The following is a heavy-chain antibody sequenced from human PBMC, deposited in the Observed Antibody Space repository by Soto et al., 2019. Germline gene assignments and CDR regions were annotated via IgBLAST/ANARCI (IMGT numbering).Heavy chain of an antibody. CDR1: GGSISSGGYY. J-gene: IGHJ4*02. CDR2: IYYSGST. CDR3: ARASDTAFDY. D-gene: IGHD5-18*01. V-gene: IGHV4-31*03. Sequence: SETLSLTCTVSGGSISSGGYYWSGIRQHPGKGLEWIGYIYYSGSTYYNPSLKSRVTISVDTSKNQFSLKLSSVTAADTAVYYCARASDTAFDYWGQGTLVTVSS.